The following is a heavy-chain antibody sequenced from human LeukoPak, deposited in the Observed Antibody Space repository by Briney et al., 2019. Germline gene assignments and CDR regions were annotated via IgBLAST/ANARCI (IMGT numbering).Heavy chain of an antibody. D-gene: IGHD3-22*01. CDR3: ARVRGYYDSSGYYRIDY. CDR1: GFTFSSYA. CDR2: ISGSGGST. V-gene: IGHV3-23*01. Sequence: QPGGSLRLSCAASGFTFSSYAMSWVRQAPGKGLEWVSAISGSGGSTYYADSVKGRFTISRDNAKNSLYLQMNSLRAEDTAVYYCARVRGYYDSSGYYRIDYWGQGTLVTVSS. J-gene: IGHJ4*02.